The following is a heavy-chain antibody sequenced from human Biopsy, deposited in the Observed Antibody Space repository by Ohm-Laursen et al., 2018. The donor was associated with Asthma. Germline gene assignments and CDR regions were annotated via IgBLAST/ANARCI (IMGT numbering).Heavy chain of an antibody. Sequence: ASVTASCQVSGYSFINYAIHWARQAPGQRLEWMGWINAGNGNTKYSQKFQGRVTISRDTSASTAYMDLSSLRSEDTAVYYCARTYYDFLSGQVNDDFAMWGQGTMVTVSS. D-gene: IGHD3-9*01. J-gene: IGHJ3*02. CDR2: INAGNGNT. CDR1: GYSFINYA. CDR3: ARTYYDFLSGQVNDDFAM. V-gene: IGHV1-3*01.